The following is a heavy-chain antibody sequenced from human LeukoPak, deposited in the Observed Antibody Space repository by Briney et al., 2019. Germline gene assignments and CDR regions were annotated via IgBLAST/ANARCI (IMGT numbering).Heavy chain of an antibody. CDR1: GYTFTSLY. J-gene: IGHJ1*01. CDR3: ARDTASVWYSSGWYEYFQH. CDR2: INPSSGST. V-gene: IGHV1-46*01. D-gene: IGHD6-19*01. Sequence: ASVKVSCKASGYTFTSLYMHWVRQAPGQGLEWMGVINPSSGSTSNAQKFQGRVTMTRDTSTSTVYMELSSLSSEDTAVYYCARDTASVWYSSGWYEYFQHWGQGTLVTVSS.